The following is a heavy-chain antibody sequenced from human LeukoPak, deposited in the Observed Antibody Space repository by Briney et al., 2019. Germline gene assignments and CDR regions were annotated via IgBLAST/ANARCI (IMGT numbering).Heavy chain of an antibody. D-gene: IGHD3-16*02. V-gene: IGHV1-69*13. CDR3: AREGGISF. Sequence: ASVKVSCKASGYTFTSYYMHWVRQAPGQGLEWMGGIIPIFGTANYAQKFQGRVTITADESTSTAYMELSSLRSEDTAVYYCAREGGISFWGQGTLVTVSS. J-gene: IGHJ4*02. CDR2: IIPIFGTA. CDR1: GYTFTSYY.